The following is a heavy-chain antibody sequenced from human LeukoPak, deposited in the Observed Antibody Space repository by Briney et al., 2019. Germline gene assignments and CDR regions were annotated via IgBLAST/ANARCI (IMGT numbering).Heavy chain of an antibody. D-gene: IGHD6-19*01. Sequence: GASLWVSCEASGYTFTSDDINRVRQATGQGLEWRGWMKPNSGNTGYAKQFQGRVTMTRNTSISTAYMELSSLRSEDTAVYYCARVGKQWQPYLLGYWGQGTLVTVSS. V-gene: IGHV1-8*01. J-gene: IGHJ4*02. CDR2: MKPNSGNT. CDR1: GYTFTSDD. CDR3: ARVGKQWQPYLLGY.